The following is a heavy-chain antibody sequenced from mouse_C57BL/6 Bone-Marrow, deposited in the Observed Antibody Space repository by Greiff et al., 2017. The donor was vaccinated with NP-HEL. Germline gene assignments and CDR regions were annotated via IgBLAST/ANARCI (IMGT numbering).Heavy chain of an antibody. V-gene: IGHV14-3*01. CDR1: GFNIKNTY. D-gene: IGHD1-1*01. J-gene: IGHJ2*01. CDR2: IDPANGNT. CDR3: ARTPITTVKEGFFPRFDY. Sequence: VQLQQSVAELVRPGASVKLSCTASGFNIKNTYMHWVKQRPEQGLEWIGRIDPANGNTKYAPKFQGKATITADTSSNTAYLQLSSLTSEDTAIYYCARTPITTVKEGFFPRFDYWGQGTTLTVSS.